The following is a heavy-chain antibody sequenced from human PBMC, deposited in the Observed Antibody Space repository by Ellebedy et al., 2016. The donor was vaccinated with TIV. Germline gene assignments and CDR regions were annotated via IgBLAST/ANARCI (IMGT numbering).Heavy chain of an antibody. CDR3: ARGVLGPAYHFDY. V-gene: IGHV3-21*04. CDR1: GFTFSSYS. J-gene: IGHJ4*02. CDR2: ISSSSSYI. D-gene: IGHD2-8*02. Sequence: GESLKISXAASGFTFSSYSMNWVRQAPGKGLEWVSSISSSSSYIYYADSVKGRFTISRDNSKNTVFLQMNSLRGEDTAVYYCARGVLGPAYHFDYWGQGTLVTVSS.